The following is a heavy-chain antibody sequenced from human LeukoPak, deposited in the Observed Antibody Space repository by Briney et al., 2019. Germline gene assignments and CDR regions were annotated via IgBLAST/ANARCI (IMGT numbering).Heavy chain of an antibody. J-gene: IGHJ4*02. D-gene: IGHD3-3*01. Sequence: ASVTVSCKASGYTFTGSYMHWVRQAPGQGLEWMGWINPNSGVSNYAQKFRGRVTMTRDTSISTAYMKLSRLTSDDTAVYYCARVKGRVFGVITTKERYFDYWGQGTLVTVSS. CDR1: GYTFTGSY. CDR3: ARVKGRVFGVITTKERYFDY. CDR2: INPNSGVS. V-gene: IGHV1-2*02.